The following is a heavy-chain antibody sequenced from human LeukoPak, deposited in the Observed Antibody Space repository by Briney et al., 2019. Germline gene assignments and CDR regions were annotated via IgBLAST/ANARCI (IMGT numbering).Heavy chain of an antibody. D-gene: IGHD6-19*01. CDR3: ARDGWPLAS. Sequence: AGGSLRLSCAASGFRFGSYWMSWVRQAPGKGLEGVANINQDGSEKYYVDSVKGRFTLSRDNAKNSLYLQMNSLRVEDTAVYFCARDGWPLASWGRGALVTVSS. J-gene: IGHJ5*02. CDR1: GFRFGSYW. V-gene: IGHV3-7*05. CDR2: INQDGSEK.